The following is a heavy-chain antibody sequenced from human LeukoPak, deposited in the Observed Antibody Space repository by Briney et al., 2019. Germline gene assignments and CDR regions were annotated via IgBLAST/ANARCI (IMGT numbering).Heavy chain of an antibody. D-gene: IGHD3-22*01. J-gene: IGHJ4*02. CDR2: ISSSGSTI. CDR3: ASAPPWQWLSHDY. V-gene: IGHV3-48*03. CDR1: GVTFSSYE. Sequence: GGSLRLSCAASGVTFSSYEMNWVRQAPGKGLEWVSYISSSGSTIYYADSVKGRFTISRDNAKNSLYLQMNSLRAEDTAVYYCASAPPWQWLSHDYWGQGTLVTVSS.